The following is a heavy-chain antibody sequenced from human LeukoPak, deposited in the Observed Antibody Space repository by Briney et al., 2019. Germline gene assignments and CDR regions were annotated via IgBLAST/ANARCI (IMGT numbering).Heavy chain of an antibody. CDR3: ARSYSGRWFDP. CDR2: IYTSGST. V-gene: IGHV4-59*10. Sequence: SETLSLTCAVYGESFSGYYWSWIRQPAGKGLEWIGRIYTSGSTNYNPSLKSRVTISVDTSKNQFSLKLSSVTAADTAVYYCARSYSGRWFDPWGQGTLVTVSS. D-gene: IGHD6-13*01. CDR1: GESFSGYY. J-gene: IGHJ5*02.